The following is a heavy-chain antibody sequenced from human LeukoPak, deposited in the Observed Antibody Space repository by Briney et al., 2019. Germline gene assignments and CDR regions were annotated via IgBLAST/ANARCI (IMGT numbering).Heavy chain of an antibody. J-gene: IGHJ4*02. V-gene: IGHV4-34*01. D-gene: IGHD2-15*01. CDR3: ARGGYCSGGSCYYAEQFDY. CDR2: INHSGST. Sequence: SETLSLTCTVSGGSISGYYWSWIRQPPGKGLEWIGEINHSGSTNYNPSLKSRVTISVDTSKNQFSLKLSSVTAADTAVYYCARGGYCSGGSCYYAEQFDYWGQGTLVTVSS. CDR1: GGSISGYY.